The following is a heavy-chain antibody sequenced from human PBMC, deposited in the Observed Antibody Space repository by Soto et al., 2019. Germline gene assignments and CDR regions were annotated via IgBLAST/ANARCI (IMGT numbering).Heavy chain of an antibody. J-gene: IGHJ1*01. V-gene: IGHV3-33*01. D-gene: IGHD1-26*01. Sequence: QVQLVESGGGVVQPGRSLRLSCAASGFTFSSYGMHWVRQAPGKGLEGVAVIWYDGSNKYYADSVKGRFTISRDNSKNTLYLQINSLRAVDTAVYYCARGDGSYSAEYFQHWGQGTVVTVSS. CDR2: IWYDGSNK. CDR3: ARGDGSYSAEYFQH. CDR1: GFTFSSYG.